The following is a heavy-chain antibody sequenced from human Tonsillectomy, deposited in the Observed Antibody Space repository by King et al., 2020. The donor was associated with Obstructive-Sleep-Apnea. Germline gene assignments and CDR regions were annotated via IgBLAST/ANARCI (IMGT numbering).Heavy chain of an antibody. J-gene: IGHJ4*02. CDR1: GYTFTGYH. V-gene: IGHV1-2*02. CDR2: INPNSGGT. CDR3: ATVAVSTATYYFDY. D-gene: IGHD4-17*01. Sequence: VQLVESGAEVKKPGASVKVSCKASGYTFTGYHIHWVRQAPGQGLEWMGWINPNSGGTHYAQKFQGRVTMTRDTSISTAYMELSRLISDDTAVYYCATVAVSTATYYFDYWGQGTLVTVSS.